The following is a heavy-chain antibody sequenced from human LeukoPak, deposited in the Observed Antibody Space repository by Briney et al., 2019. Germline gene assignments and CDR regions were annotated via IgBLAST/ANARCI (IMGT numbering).Heavy chain of an antibody. Sequence: GRSLRLSCAASGFTFSSYGMHWVRQAPGKGLEWVSTVSGSAGRTDYADSVKGRFTISRDNLKNTLYLQMNGLRAEDTAVYYCAKNRGHCVDGVCHNYYYMDVWGRGTTVTVSS. J-gene: IGHJ6*03. CDR2: VSGSAGRT. D-gene: IGHD2-8*02. V-gene: IGHV3-23*01. CDR3: AKNRGHCVDGVCHNYYYMDV. CDR1: GFTFSSYG.